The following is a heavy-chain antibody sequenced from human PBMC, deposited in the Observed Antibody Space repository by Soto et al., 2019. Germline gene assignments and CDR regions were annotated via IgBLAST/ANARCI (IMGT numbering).Heavy chain of an antibody. CDR2: IWHDGSNK. D-gene: IGHD2-15*01. CDR1: GFAFSSYG. CDR3: AKVDYGSGNSY. Sequence: GGSLRLSCAASGFAFSSYGMHWVRQAPGKGLEWVAVIWHDGSNKYYADPVKGRFTISRDSSKNTLYLQMNSLRAEDTAVYYCAKVDYGSGNSYWGQGTLVTVSS. J-gene: IGHJ4*02. V-gene: IGHV3-30*02.